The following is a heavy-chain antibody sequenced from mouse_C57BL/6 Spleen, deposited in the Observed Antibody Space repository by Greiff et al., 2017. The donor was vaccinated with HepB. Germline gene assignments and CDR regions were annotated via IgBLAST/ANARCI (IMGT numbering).Heavy chain of an antibody. J-gene: IGHJ4*01. Sequence: QVQLQQSGPELVKPGASVKISCKASGYAFSSSWMNWVKQRPGKGLEWIGRIYPGDGDTNYNGKFKGKATLTADKSSSPAYMQLSSLTSEDSAVYFCARLPIYYYGSSYDYAMDYWGQGTSVTVSS. CDR2: IYPGDGDT. D-gene: IGHD1-1*01. CDR1: GYAFSSSW. V-gene: IGHV1-82*01. CDR3: ARLPIYYYGSSYDYAMDY.